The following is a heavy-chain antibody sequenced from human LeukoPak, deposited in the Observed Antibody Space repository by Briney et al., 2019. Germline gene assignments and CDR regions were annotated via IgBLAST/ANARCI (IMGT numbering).Heavy chain of an antibody. CDR2: ISYDGTKQ. D-gene: IGHD3-3*01. CDR3: TRDANDFSPRYYFDY. Sequence: GRSLRLSCAASGFTFSNYAMHWVRQAPGKGLEWVAIISYDGTKQFYADSAKGRFTISRDDSRNTLYLQMNSLRPEDTAVYYCTRDANDFSPRYYFDYWGQGTLVTVSS. J-gene: IGHJ4*02. CDR1: GFTFSNYA. V-gene: IGHV3-30*04.